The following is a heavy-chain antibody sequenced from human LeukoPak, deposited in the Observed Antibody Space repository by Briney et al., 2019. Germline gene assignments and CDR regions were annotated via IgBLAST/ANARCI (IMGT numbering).Heavy chain of an antibody. CDR3: ARDSVDIVVVVAAPYIWFDP. J-gene: IGHJ5*02. CDR1: GYTFTSYG. Sequence: ASVKVSCKASGYTFTSYGISWVRQAPGQGLEWMGWISAYNGNTNYAQKLQGRVTMTTDTSTSTAYMELRSLRSDDTAVYYCARDSVDIVVVVAAPYIWFDPWGQGTLVTVSS. V-gene: IGHV1-18*01. D-gene: IGHD2-15*01. CDR2: ISAYNGNT.